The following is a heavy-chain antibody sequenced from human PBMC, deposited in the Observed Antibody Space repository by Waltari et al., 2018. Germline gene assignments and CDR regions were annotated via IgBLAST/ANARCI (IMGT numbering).Heavy chain of an antibody. CDR1: GFTFSSYW. CDR3: ALGVAGKSYYFDY. V-gene: IGHV3-66*01. J-gene: IGHJ4*02. Sequence: EVQLVESGGGLVQPGGSLRLSCAASGFTFSSYWMSWVRQAPGKGLEWGSVMFADGRTNYADSVKGRFTISRDNSKNIVGLQMNSLRVEDTAVYYCALGVAGKSYYFDYWGQGTLVTVSS. D-gene: IGHD6-19*01. CDR2: MFADGRT.